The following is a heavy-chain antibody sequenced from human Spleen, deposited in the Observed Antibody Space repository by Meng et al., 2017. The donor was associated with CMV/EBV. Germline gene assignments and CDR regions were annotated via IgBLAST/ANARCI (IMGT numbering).Heavy chain of an antibody. CDR3: ARGRFLKWSDAFDT. Sequence: SQTLSLTCAVYGGSFSGYYWSWIRQPPGKGLEWIGEINHSGSTNYNPSLKSRVTISADMSKNQFSLKMSPVTAADTAVYYCARGRFLKWSDAFDTWGQGTEVTVSS. D-gene: IGHD3-3*01. V-gene: IGHV4-34*01. CDR1: GGSFSGYY. J-gene: IGHJ3*02. CDR2: INHSGST.